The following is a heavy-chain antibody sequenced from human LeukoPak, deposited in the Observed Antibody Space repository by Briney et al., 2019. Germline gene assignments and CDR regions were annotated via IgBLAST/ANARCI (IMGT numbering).Heavy chain of an antibody. CDR1: GFTFSSHS. Sequence: GGSLRLSCAASGFTFSSHSMNWVRQAPGKGLEWVSRVNTDGSITNYADSVKGRFSISRDNAKNTLYLQMSSLRAEDTAVYYCARDRGPRTGFMVREAYDYWGQGTLVTVSS. CDR2: VNTDGSIT. D-gene: IGHD3-10*01. J-gene: IGHJ4*02. CDR3: ARDRGPRTGFMVREAYDY. V-gene: IGHV3-74*01.